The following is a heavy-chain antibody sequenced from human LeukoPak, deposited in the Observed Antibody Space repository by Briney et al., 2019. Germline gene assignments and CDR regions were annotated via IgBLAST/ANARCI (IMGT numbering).Heavy chain of an antibody. CDR3: ATSEDSLYVSFDC. Sequence: ASVMVSCKVSGYTLTELSMHCVRQAPGKGLEWMGGFDPEDGETIYAQKFQGRVTMTEDTSSDTAYMELSSLRSEDTAVYYCATSEDSLYVSFDCWGQGTLVTVSS. V-gene: IGHV1-24*01. CDR1: GYTLTELS. D-gene: IGHD3-16*01. J-gene: IGHJ4*02. CDR2: FDPEDGET.